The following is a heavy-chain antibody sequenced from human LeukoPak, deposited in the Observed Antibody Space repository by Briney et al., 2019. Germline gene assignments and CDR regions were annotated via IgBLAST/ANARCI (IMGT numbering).Heavy chain of an antibody. V-gene: IGHV4-34*01. D-gene: IGHD1-26*01. J-gene: IGHJ4*02. CDR3: ASGSYARSRYYFDY. CDR2: INHSGST. Sequence: SETLSLTCAVYGVSFSGYYWSWIRQPPGKGLEWIGEINHSGSTNYNPPLKSRVTISVDTSKNQFSLKLSSVTAADTAVYYCASGSYARSRYYFDYWGQGTLVTVSS. CDR1: GVSFSGYY.